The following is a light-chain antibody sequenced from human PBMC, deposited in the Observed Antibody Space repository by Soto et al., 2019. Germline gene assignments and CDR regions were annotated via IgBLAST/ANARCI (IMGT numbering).Light chain of an antibody. J-gene: IGKJ1*01. V-gene: IGKV1-5*01. CDR2: DAS. CDR1: QSIRSW. CDR3: QQYDSYSWT. Sequence: DIQMTQSPSTLSASVGDRVTITCRASQSIRSWLAWYQQKPGKAPKLLIYDASSLQSGVPSRLSGRGSGTEFTLTISSLQPDDFATYYCQQYDSYSWTFGQGTKE.